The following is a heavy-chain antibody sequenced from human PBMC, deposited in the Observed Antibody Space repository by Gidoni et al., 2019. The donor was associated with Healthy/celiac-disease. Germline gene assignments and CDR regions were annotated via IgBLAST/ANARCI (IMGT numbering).Heavy chain of an antibody. CDR3: AQTPSDFWSGYQGIRGGAFDI. D-gene: IGHD3-3*01. CDR1: GFSLSTSGVG. V-gene: IGHV2-5*02. J-gene: IGHJ3*02. CDR2: IYWADDK. Sequence: QLTLKESGPTLVKPTQTLTLTCTFSGFSLSTSGVGVGWLRQRPGKALEWLALIYWADDKRYSTSLKSRLTITKDTSKNQVGLTMTTMDSVDTATYYCAQTPSDFWSGYQGIRGGAFDIWGQGKMVTVCS.